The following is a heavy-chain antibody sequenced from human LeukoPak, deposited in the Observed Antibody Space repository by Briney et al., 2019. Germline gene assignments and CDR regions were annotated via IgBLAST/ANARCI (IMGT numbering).Heavy chain of an antibody. V-gene: IGHV3-21*01. Sequence: PGGSLRLSCAASGFTFSSCSMNWVRQAPGKGLEWVSSISSSSSCIYYADSVKGRFTISRDNSKNTLYLQMNSLRAEDTAVYYCAKDQPDYYDSTGYQSLDYWGQGTLVTVSS. D-gene: IGHD3-22*01. CDR3: AKDQPDYYDSTGYQSLDY. J-gene: IGHJ4*02. CDR2: ISSSSSCI. CDR1: GFTFSSCS.